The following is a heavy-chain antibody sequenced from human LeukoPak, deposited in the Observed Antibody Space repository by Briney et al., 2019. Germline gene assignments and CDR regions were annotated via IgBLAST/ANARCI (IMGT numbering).Heavy chain of an antibody. V-gene: IGHV3-48*03. CDR3: ARGVTTAHDAFDR. CDR1: GFSFSNYE. J-gene: IGHJ3*02. D-gene: IGHD1/OR15-1a*01. CDR2: ISSTGRST. Sequence: GGSLRLSCAASGFSFSNYEMNWVRQAPGKGLGWVSYISSTGRSTYYPDSVKGRFTISRDNAENSLYLEMNSLRAEDTAFYYCARGVTTAHDAFDRWGQGTMVTVSS.